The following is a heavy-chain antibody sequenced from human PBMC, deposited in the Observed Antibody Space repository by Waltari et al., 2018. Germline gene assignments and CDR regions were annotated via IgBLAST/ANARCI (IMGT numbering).Heavy chain of an antibody. CDR2: ISFSGTT. J-gene: IGHJ3*02. V-gene: IGHV4-59*11. Sequence: QVQLQESGPRLVKPSETLSLACTVSGGSISSHYWTWIRQPPGKGLEWMGYISFSGTTTYSPSLKSRVTISVDTSKNQVSLKLNSVTAADTAVYYCARDRDDSSGTDALDIWGQGTMVTFSS. D-gene: IGHD3-22*01. CDR1: GGSISSHY. CDR3: ARDRDDSSGTDALDI.